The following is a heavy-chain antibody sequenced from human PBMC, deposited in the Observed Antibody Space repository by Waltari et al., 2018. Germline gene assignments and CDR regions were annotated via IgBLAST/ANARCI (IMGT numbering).Heavy chain of an antibody. V-gene: IGHV3-33*06. CDR3: AKDLESSSWYGDAFDI. CDR1: GFTFSSYG. J-gene: IGHJ3*02. D-gene: IGHD6-13*01. Sequence: QVQLVESGGGVVQPGRSLRLSCAASGFTFSSYGMHWVRQAPGKGLEWVAVIWYDGSKKDYADSVKGRFTISRDNSKNTLYLQMNSLRAEDTAVYYCAKDLESSSWYGDAFDIWGQGTMVTVSS. CDR2: IWYDGSKK.